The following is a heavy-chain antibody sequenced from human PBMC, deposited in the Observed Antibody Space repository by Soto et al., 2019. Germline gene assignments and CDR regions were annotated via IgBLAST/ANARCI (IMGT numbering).Heavy chain of an antibody. D-gene: IGHD2-15*01. J-gene: IGHJ4*02. V-gene: IGHV1-46*01. CDR2: INPSGGST. CDR3: ARAATDIVVVVAAFSGFDY. Sequence: ASVKVSCKASGYTFTSYYMHWVRQAPGQGLEWMGIINPSGGSTSYAQKFQGRVTMTRDTSTSTVYMELISLRSEDTAVYYCARAATDIVVVVAAFSGFDYWGQGTLVTVSS. CDR1: GYTFTSYY.